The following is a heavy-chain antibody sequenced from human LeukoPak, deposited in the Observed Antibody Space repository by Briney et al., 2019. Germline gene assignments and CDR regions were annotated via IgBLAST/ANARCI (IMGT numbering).Heavy chain of an antibody. Sequence: ASVTVSCKASGFSLTGHFMHWLRQAPGQGLEWMGWINGNSGDTNYAQKFQDRVLMTRDTSINTVYMELSRLRTDDTATYYCARDFSWGPDCWGQGTLATVSS. CDR3: ARDFSWGPDC. V-gene: IGHV1-2*02. CDR1: GFSLTGHF. CDR2: INGNSGDT. J-gene: IGHJ4*02. D-gene: IGHD7-27*01.